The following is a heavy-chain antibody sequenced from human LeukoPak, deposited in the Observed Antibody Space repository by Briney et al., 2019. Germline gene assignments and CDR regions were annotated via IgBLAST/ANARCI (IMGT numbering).Heavy chain of an antibody. V-gene: IGHV3-23*01. CDR1: GFTFSSYA. CDR3: AKEGYYDSSGYYSRGVFDY. D-gene: IGHD3-22*01. Sequence: GGSLRLSCAASGFTFSSYAMSWVRQAPGKGLEWVSAISGSGGSTYYADSVKGRFTISRDSSKNTLYLQMNSLRAEDTAVYYCAKEGYYDSSGYYSRGVFDYWGQGTLVTVSS. CDR2: ISGSGGST. J-gene: IGHJ4*02.